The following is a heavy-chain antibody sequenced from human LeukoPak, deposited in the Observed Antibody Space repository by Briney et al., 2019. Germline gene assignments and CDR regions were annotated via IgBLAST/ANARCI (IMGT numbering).Heavy chain of an antibody. CDR3: VRDPRFSENFDY. D-gene: IGHD6-25*01. CDR1: GFTFRSYW. Sequence: GGSLRLSCAASGFTFRSYWMHWVRQAPGKGLVCVSRINSDGSSTNYADSVKGRFTISRDNAKNTLYLQMHSLRAEDTAVYYCVRDPRFSENFDYWGQGALVTVSS. CDR2: INSDGSST. J-gene: IGHJ4*02. V-gene: IGHV3-74*01.